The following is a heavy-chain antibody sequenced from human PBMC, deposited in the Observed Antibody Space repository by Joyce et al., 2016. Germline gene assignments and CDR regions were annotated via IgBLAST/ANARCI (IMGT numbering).Heavy chain of an antibody. CDR2: FCPSGDA. CDR3: ARARVGADAFDI. Sequence: EVQLVESGGGLVPPGGSLRLSCAASGFTFSSYDIHWVRQATVKGLEWVSCFCPSGDADYLGSVRGRFTISRENAKTSVFLQMSSLGAGDSAVYFCARARVGADAFDIWGQGTVVTVSS. CDR1: GFTFSSYD. V-gene: IGHV3-13*01. D-gene: IGHD1-26*01. J-gene: IGHJ3*02.